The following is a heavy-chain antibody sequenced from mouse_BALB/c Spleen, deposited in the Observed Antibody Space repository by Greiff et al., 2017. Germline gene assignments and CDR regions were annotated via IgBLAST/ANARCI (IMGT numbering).Heavy chain of an antibody. J-gene: IGHJ3*01. CDR1: GYSITSGYY. V-gene: IGHV3-6*02. D-gene: IGHD2-14*01. Sequence: DVQLQESGPGLVKPSQSLSLTCSVTGYSITSGYYWNWIRQFPGNKLEWMGYISYDGSNNYNPSLKNRISITRDTSKNQFFLKLNSVTTEDTATYYCAREDYRYPFAYWGQGTLVTVSA. CDR2: ISYDGSN. CDR3: AREDYRYPFAY.